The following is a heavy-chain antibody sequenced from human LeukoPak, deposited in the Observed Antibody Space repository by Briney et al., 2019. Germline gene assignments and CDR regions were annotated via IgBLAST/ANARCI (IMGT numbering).Heavy chain of an antibody. Sequence: HPGRSLRLSCAASGFTFDDYAMHWVRQAPGKGLEWVSGISWNSGSIDYADSVKGRFTISRDNANNSLYLQMNSLRAEDTALYYCAKDRAGNYGDSEGHDAFDIWGQGTMVTVSS. CDR2: ISWNSGSI. CDR3: AKDRAGNYGDSEGHDAFDI. CDR1: GFTFDDYA. D-gene: IGHD4-17*01. J-gene: IGHJ3*02. V-gene: IGHV3-9*01.